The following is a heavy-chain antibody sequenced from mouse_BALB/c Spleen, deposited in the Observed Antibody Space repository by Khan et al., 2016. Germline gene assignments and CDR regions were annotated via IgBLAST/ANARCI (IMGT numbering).Heavy chain of an antibody. V-gene: IGHV9-3-1*01. CDR3: AMKPPLLPDYYAMDY. Sequence: QIQLVQSGPELKKPGETVKISYKASGYTLTNYGMNWVKQAPGKGLKWMGWINTYNGEPTYADDFKGRFAFSLETSASTAYLQINNLKNEDTATYICAMKPPLLPDYYAMDYWGQGTSVTVSS. CDR1: GYTLTNYG. CDR2: INTYNGEP. D-gene: IGHD2-1*01. J-gene: IGHJ4*01.